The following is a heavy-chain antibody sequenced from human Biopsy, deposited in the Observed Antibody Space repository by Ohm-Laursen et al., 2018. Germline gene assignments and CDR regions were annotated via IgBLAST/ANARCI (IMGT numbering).Heavy chain of an antibody. CDR3: AREPRIAAVAYFDP. CDR1: GDSINNYY. CDR2: IYTSGSP. D-gene: IGHD6-13*01. Sequence: SQTLSLTCTVSGDSINNYYWSWIRQPAGKGLEWIGRIYTSGSPNYNSSLKSRVTMSVDTSKNQFSLILSSMTAADTAVYYCAREPRIAAVAYFDPWGQGTLVTVSS. V-gene: IGHV4-4*07. J-gene: IGHJ5*02.